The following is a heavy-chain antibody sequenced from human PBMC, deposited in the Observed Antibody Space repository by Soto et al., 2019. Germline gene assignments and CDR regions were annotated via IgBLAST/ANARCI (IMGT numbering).Heavy chain of an antibody. CDR3: ARVIHSSGRRRDAFDI. CDR1: GYTFTSYY. D-gene: IGHD3-22*01. J-gene: IGHJ3*02. V-gene: IGHV1-46*03. Sequence: GASVKVSCKASGYTFTSYYMHWVRQAPGQGLEWMGIINPSGGSTSYAQKFQGRVTMTRDTSTSTVYMELSSLRSEDTAVYYCARVIHSSGRRRDAFDIWGQGTMVTVSS. CDR2: INPSGGST.